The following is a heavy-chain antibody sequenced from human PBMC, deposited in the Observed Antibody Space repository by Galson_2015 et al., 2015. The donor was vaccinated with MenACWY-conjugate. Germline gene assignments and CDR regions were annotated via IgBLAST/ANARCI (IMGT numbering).Heavy chain of an antibody. D-gene: IGHD1-26*01. CDR1: GFTFSRYA. CDR3: FAINSGTDF. Sequence: SLRLSCAASGFTFSRYAMHWVRQAPGKGLEWVAVIWFDGSKTYYADSVKGRFTISRDNSKNMAYLQMNSLRAGDTAMYHCFAINSGTDFWGQGTLVTVSS. J-gene: IGHJ4*02. V-gene: IGHV3-33*01. CDR2: IWFDGSKT.